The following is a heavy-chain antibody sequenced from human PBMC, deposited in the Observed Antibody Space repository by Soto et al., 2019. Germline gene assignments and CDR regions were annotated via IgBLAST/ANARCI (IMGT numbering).Heavy chain of an antibody. CDR3: ARSFRGVSLD. D-gene: IGHD3-10*01. V-gene: IGHV4-34*01. J-gene: IGHJ4*02. Sequence: PSETLSLTCSVNGGSFSYYYWSWIRQSPGKGLEWIGEINHSGTINFNPSLKSRVTISIDTSGNQFSLTLRSVTAADTAIYYCARSFRGVSLDWGQGTLVTVSS. CDR1: GGSFSYYY. CDR2: INHSGTI.